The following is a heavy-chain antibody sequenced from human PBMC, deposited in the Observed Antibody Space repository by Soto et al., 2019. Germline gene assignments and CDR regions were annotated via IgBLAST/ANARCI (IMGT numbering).Heavy chain of an antibody. Sequence: GASVKVSCKASGYTFTGYYMHWVRQAPGQGLEWMGWINPNSGGTNYAQKFQGWVTMTRDTSISTAYMELSRLRSDDTAVYYCARDRRGGTYYDFWSGYYVVFHGFDPWGQGTLVTVSS. J-gene: IGHJ5*02. V-gene: IGHV1-2*04. D-gene: IGHD3-3*01. CDR3: ARDRRGGTYYDFWSGYYVVFHGFDP. CDR2: INPNSGGT. CDR1: GYTFTGYY.